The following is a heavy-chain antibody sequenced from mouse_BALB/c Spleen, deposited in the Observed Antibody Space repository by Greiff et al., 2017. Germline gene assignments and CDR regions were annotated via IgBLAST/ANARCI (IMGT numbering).Heavy chain of an antibody. CDR3: ARDEGYAMDY. Sequence: EVNLVESGGGLVQPGGSLRLSCATSGFTFTDYYMSWVRQPPGKALEWLGFIRNKANGYTTEYSASVKGRFTISRDNSQSILYLQMNTLRAEDSATYYCARDEGYAMDYWGQGTSVTVSS. V-gene: IGHV7-3*02. CDR2: IRNKANGYTT. J-gene: IGHJ4*01. CDR1: GFTFTDYY.